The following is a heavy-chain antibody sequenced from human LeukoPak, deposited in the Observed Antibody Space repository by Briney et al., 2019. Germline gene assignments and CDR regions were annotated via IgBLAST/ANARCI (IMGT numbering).Heavy chain of an antibody. CDR2: ISYDGSNK. CDR1: GFTFSSYA. CDR3: ARDWTTVTTGLDY. J-gene: IGHJ4*02. D-gene: IGHD4-17*01. V-gene: IGHV3-30*04. Sequence: GGSLRLSCAASGFTFSSYAMHWVRQAPGKGLEWVAVISYDGSNKYYADSVKGRFTISRDNSKNTLYLQMNSLRAEDTAVYYCARDWTTVTTGLDYWGQGTLVTVSS.